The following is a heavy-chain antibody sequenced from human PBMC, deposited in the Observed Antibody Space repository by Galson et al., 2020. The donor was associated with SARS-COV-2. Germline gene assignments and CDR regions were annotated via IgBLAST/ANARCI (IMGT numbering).Heavy chain of an antibody. CDR1: GGSISSGDYY. D-gene: IGHD6-13*01. V-gene: IGHV4-30-4*01. Sequence: SQTLSLTCTVSGGSISSGDYYWSWIRQPPGKGLEWIGYIYYSGSTYYNPSLKSRVTISVETSKNQFSLKLSSVTAADTAVYYCASQYSSSWYAEYFQHWGQGTLVTVSS. CDR2: IYYSGST. CDR3: ASQYSSSWYAEYFQH. J-gene: IGHJ1*01.